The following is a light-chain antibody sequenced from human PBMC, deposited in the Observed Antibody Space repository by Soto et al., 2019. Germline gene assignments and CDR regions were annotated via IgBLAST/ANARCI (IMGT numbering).Light chain of an antibody. CDR3: QQRNIWPPVT. CDR2: GAF. V-gene: IGKV3-11*01. J-gene: IGKJ5*01. Sequence: EIVLTQSPATLSLSPCERATLSFRASPSVTNYLAWYQQKPGQPPRLLIYGAFNRAAGIPARFSGSGSGTDFTLTISSLEPEDSAVYYCQQRNIWPPVTFGQGTRLEIK. CDR1: PSVTNY.